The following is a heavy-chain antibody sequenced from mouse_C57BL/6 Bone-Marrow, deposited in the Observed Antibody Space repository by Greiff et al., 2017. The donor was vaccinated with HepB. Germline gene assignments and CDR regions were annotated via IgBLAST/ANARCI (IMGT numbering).Heavy chain of an antibody. V-gene: IGHV1-52*01. J-gene: IGHJ2*01. CDR1: GYTFTSYW. Sequence: QVQLQQPGAELVRPGSSVKLSCKASGYTFTSYWMHWVKQRPIQGLEWIGNIDPSDSETHYNQKFKDKATLTVDKSSSTAYMQLSSLTSEDSAVYYCAREGDPYYFDYWGQGTTLTVSS. CDR2: IDPSDSET. D-gene: IGHD3-3*01. CDR3: AREGDPYYFDY.